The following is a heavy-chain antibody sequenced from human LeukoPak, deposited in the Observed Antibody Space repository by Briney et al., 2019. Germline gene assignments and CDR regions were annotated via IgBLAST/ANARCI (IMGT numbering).Heavy chain of an antibody. CDR3: VSYSRP. J-gene: IGHJ5*02. Sequence: GGSLRLSCAASGFTFSGYWMDWVRQAPEKGLVWVPRISSDGSTTIYADSVKGRFTISRDNAQNTLYLQMNSLRAEDTAVYYCVSYSRPWGQGTLVTVSS. CDR1: GFTFSGYW. D-gene: IGHD4-11*01. V-gene: IGHV3-74*01. CDR2: ISSDGSTT.